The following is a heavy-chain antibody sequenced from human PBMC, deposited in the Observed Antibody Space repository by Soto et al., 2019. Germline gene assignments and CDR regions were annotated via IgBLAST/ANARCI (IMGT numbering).Heavy chain of an antibody. Sequence: SETLSLTCAVSGGSISGFFWTWVRQPPGMPLEGLGHVSASGSTVYNPSLQSRLTLSLDVSKNRFSLELTSVTAANTATYFCARGGSTHYYYGLDVWGQGTTVTVSS. CDR3: ARGGSTHYYYGLDV. CDR2: VSASGST. V-gene: IGHV4-59*10. D-gene: IGHD1-1*01. J-gene: IGHJ6*02. CDR1: GGSISGFF.